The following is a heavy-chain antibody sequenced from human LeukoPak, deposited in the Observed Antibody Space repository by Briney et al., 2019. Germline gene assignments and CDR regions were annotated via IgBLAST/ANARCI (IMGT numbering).Heavy chain of an antibody. CDR2: MWYDGSNK. V-gene: IGHV3-33*06. CDR1: GFIFSNYG. CDR3: AKDFQGGAYFDY. Sequence: GGSLRLSCAASGFIFSNYGMHWVRQAPGKGLEWVAVMWYDGSNKYYADSVKGRFTISRDNSKNTLYLQMSSLRAEDTAVYYCAKDFQGGAYFDYWGQGTLVTVSS. J-gene: IGHJ4*02. D-gene: IGHD3-16*01.